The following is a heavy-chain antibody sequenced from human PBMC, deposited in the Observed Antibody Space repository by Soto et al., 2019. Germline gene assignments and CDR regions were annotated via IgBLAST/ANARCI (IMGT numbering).Heavy chain of an antibody. V-gene: IGHV3-48*01. CDR3: ARNYGSGAVFDY. J-gene: IGHJ4*02. CDR1: GFSFSNYN. CDR2: ITDSSDTV. D-gene: IGHD3-10*01. Sequence: GGSLRLSCVASGFSFSNYNMNWVRQAPGKGLEWVSYITDSSDTVHYADSVRGRFTISRDNAESSLYLQMNSLRAEDTAVYYCARNYGSGAVFDYWGQGTLVTVSS.